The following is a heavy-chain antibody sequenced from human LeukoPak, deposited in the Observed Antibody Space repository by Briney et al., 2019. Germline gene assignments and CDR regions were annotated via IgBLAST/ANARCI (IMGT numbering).Heavy chain of an antibody. J-gene: IGHJ5*02. CDR2: INPNSGGT. V-gene: IGHV1-2*02. CDR3: ARGSHSSSWSGHLFDP. CDR1: GYTFTGYY. D-gene: IGHD6-13*01. Sequence: EASVKVSCKASGYTFTGYYMHWVRQAPGQGLEWMGWINPNSGGTNYAQKFQGRVTMTRDTSISTAYMELSRLRSDDTAVYYCARGSHSSSWSGHLFDPWGQGTLVTVSS.